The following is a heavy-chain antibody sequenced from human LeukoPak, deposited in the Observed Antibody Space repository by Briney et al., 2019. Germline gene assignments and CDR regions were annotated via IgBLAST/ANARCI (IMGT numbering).Heavy chain of an antibody. Sequence: ASVKVSCKASGYTFTSYGISWVRQAPGQGLEWMGWISAYNGNTNYAQKLQGRVTMTTDTSTSTAYMELSSLRSEDTAVYYCARDVSVNSWFDYWGQGTLVTVSS. J-gene: IGHJ4*02. CDR2: ISAYNGNT. D-gene: IGHD6-13*01. V-gene: IGHV1-18*01. CDR1: GYTFTSYG. CDR3: ARDVSVNSWFDY.